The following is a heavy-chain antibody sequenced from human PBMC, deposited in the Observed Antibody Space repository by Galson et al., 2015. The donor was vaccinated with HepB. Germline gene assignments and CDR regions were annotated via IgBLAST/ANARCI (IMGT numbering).Heavy chain of an antibody. CDR3: ARTDCTGGICSRPFDY. CDR1: GDSVSSNSVT. Sequence: CAISGDSVSSNSVTWDWIRQSPSRGLEWLARTFYRSRWYYDYAVSAKSRLTVSSDTSKNQFSLQLNAVTPEDTAVYYCARTDCTGGICSRPFDYWGQGILVTVAS. D-gene: IGHD2-8*02. CDR2: TFYRSRWYY. V-gene: IGHV6-1*01. J-gene: IGHJ4*02.